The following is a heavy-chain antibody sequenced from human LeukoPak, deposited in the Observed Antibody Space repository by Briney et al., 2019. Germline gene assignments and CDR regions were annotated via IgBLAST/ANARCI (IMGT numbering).Heavy chain of an antibody. CDR2: INPTSGVT. V-gene: IGHV1-2*02. CDR3: SIDMYIVTYGH. D-gene: IGHD2-21*01. J-gene: IGHJ4*02. CDR1: VYTFNHSY. Sequence: GASVTLSYKPSVYTFNHSYMHLVRLAPGQRREGMGWINPTSGVTKHAQKSEGRVPMTSDTTHNTNYMQLSALRCDDPAQYYCSIDMYIVTYGHWGQGTRVSVFS.